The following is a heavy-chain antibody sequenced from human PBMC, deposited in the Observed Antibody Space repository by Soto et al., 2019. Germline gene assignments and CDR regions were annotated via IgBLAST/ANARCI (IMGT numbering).Heavy chain of an antibody. CDR3: ASHRNRGYSGYDWDY. Sequence: SETLSLTCTASGGSISSSSYYWGWIRQPPGKGLEWIGSIYYSGSTYYNPSLKSRVTISVDTSKNQFSLKLSSVTAADTAVYYCASHRNRGYSGYDWDYWGQGTLVTVSS. J-gene: IGHJ4*02. D-gene: IGHD5-12*01. V-gene: IGHV4-39*01. CDR1: GGSISSSSYY. CDR2: IYYSGST.